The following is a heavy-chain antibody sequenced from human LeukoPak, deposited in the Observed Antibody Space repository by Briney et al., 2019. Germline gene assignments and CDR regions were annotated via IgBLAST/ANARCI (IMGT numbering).Heavy chain of an antibody. CDR1: GYTFTSYG. Sequence: GASVKVSCKASGYTFTSYGITWVRQAPGQGREWMGWIGGYNGNTKYAQKLQGRVTMTTDISTSTAYMELRSLRSDDTAVYYCARDFDYWGQGTLVTVSS. CDR2: IGGYNGNT. J-gene: IGHJ4*02. V-gene: IGHV1-18*01. CDR3: ARDFDY.